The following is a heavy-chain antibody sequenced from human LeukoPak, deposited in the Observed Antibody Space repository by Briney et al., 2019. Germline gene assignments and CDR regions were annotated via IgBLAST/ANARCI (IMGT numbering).Heavy chain of an antibody. CDR1: GGYISTYY. J-gene: IGHJ3*02. CDR3: ARVGPTPYYYDGSGYYSAVDI. V-gene: IGHV4-59*01. CDR2: IYYTGSA. Sequence: PSETLSLTCTVSGGYISTYYWSWIRQPPGKGLEWIGNIYYTGSANYNSSLKSRVAISVDTSKSQFSLRLSSVTAADTAVYYCARVGPTPYYYDGSGYYSAVDIWGQGTMVTVSS. D-gene: IGHD3-22*01.